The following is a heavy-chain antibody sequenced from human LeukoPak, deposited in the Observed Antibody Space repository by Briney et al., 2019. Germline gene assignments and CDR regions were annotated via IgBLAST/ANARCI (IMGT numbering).Heavy chain of an antibody. Sequence: PSETLSLTCAVYGGSFSGYYWSWIRQPPGKGLEWIGEINHSGSTNYNPSLKSRVTIPVDTSKNQFSLKLSSVTAADTAVYYCASPDSSNPALDYWGQGTLVTVSS. V-gene: IGHV4-34*01. CDR1: GGSFSGYY. J-gene: IGHJ4*02. D-gene: IGHD6-13*01. CDR2: INHSGST. CDR3: ASPDSSNPALDY.